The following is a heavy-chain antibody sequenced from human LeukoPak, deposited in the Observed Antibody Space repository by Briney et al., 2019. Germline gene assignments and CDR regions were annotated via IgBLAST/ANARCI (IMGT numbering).Heavy chain of an antibody. D-gene: IGHD6-19*01. CDR1: GGSISTSDYF. CDR2: IDSTGKV. V-gene: IGHV4-39*07. J-gene: IGHJ5*01. CDR3: TRDRGQWLVDS. Sequence: SETLSLTCTVSGGSISTSDYFWGWIRQPPGKGLEYFATIDSTGKVYYNPSLRSRVTMSADTSKNQFSLKLSSMTAADTAVYYCTRDRGQWLVDSWGQGTLVTVSS.